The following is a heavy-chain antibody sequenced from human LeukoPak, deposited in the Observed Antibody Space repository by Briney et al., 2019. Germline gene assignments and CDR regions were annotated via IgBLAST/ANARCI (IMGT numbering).Heavy chain of an antibody. Sequence: GGSLRLSCAASGFTCSSYWMHWVRQAPGKGLVWVSRINSDGSSISYADSVKGRFTISRDNAKNMLYLQMNSLRAEDTAVYYCAREEVNMYYFVSWGQGALVTVSS. CDR2: INSDGSSI. J-gene: IGHJ4*02. CDR3: AREEVNMYYFVS. D-gene: IGHD1/OR15-1a*01. CDR1: GFTCSSYW. V-gene: IGHV3-74*01.